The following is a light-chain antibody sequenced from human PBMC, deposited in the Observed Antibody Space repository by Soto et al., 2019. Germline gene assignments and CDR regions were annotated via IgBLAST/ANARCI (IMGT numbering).Light chain of an antibody. CDR2: ETS. CDR1: RSVSSGY. V-gene: IGKV3-20*01. J-gene: IGKJ2*01. Sequence: EIVLTQSPGTLSLSPGERVTLSCRASRSVSSGYSAWYQQRPGQAPRLLIYETSSGATGGPAMFSVSGSGSDYTRTIGRPGPEYAAVYYCHEYGSSYTFSHGNKLVIK. CDR3: HEYGSSYT.